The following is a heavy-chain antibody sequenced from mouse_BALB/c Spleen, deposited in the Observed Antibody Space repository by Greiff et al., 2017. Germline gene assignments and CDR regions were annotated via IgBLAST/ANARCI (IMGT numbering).Heavy chain of an antibody. J-gene: IGHJ1*01. CDR2: ISSGGST. Sequence: DVKLVESGGGLVKPGGSLKLSCAASGFTFSSYAMSWVRQTPEKRLEWVASISSGGSTYYPDSVKGRFTISRDNARNILYLQMSSLRSEDTAMYYCARGGIYDGYYGKYFDVWGAGTTVTVSS. D-gene: IGHD2-3*01. V-gene: IGHV5-6-5*01. CDR1: GFTFSSYA. CDR3: ARGGIYDGYYGKYFDV.